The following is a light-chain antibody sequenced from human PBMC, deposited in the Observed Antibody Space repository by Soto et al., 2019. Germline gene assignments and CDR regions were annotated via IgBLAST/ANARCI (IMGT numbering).Light chain of an antibody. CDR3: SSYTTTTSLVV. CDR1: SSDVGGYNF. Sequence: QSALTQPASVSGSPGQSITISCSGTSSDVGGYNFVSWYQVHSGKAPRLILYDVSSRPSGVSYRFSGSKSANTASLNISRLQAGDEADYYCSSYTTTTSLVVFGGGTQLTVL. J-gene: IGLJ2*01. CDR2: DVS. V-gene: IGLV2-14*03.